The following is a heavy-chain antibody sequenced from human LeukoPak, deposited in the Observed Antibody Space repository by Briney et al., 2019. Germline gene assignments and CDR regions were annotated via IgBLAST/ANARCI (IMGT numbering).Heavy chain of an antibody. CDR2: IKGDERST. CDR3: VRGQLWSFYHDY. J-gene: IGHJ4*02. CDR1: GFTFSSYW. D-gene: IGHD3-16*02. Sequence: GGSLRLSCAASGFTFSSYWLHWVRQAPGKGLVWVSRIKGDERSTNYADSVKGRFTISRDNAKNTVYLEMNSLRAEDTAVYYCVRGQLWSFYHDYWGQGTLVTVSS. V-gene: IGHV3-74*01.